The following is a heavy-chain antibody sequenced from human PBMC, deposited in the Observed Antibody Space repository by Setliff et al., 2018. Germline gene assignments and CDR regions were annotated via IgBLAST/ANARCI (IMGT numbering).Heavy chain of an antibody. CDR3: ARHVGIRGRGYNYYYYYMDV. CDR1: GGSLSHRAIF. CDR2: TYYNGDT. D-gene: IGHD3-10*01. J-gene: IGHJ6*03. Sequence: ETLSLTCTVPGGSLSHRAIFWGWIRQPPGKGLEGIGSTYYNGDTYYNPSLKSRVTMSVDTSRNQFSLKPGSVTAADTALYYCARHVGIRGRGYNYYYYYMDVWGKGTTVTVSS. V-gene: IGHV4-39*01.